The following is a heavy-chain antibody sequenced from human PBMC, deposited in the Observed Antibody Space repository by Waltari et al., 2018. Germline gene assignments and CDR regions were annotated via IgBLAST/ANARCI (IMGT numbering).Heavy chain of an antibody. V-gene: IGHV4-39*07. CDR3: ARDQAAYDSSGYHTHSGY. Sequence: QLQLQESGPGLVKPSETLSLTCTVSGGSISSSSYYWGWIRQPPGTGLEWIGSIYYSGSTYYNPSLKSRVTISVDTSKNQFSLKLSPVTAAVTAVYYCARDQAAYDSSGYHTHSGYWGQGTLVTVSS. J-gene: IGHJ4*02. CDR1: GGSISSSSYY. CDR2: IYYSGST. D-gene: IGHD3-22*01.